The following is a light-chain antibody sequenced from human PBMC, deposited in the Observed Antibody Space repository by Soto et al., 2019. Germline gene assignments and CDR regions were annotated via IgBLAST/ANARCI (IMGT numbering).Light chain of an antibody. V-gene: IGLV3-21*02. CDR3: QVRETNTDHLV. Sequence: SYELTQAPSMSVAPGQTARITCGGNNIGSKSVHWYQQRPGQAPVVVIYDDTDRPSGIPERFSGSNSGNTATLTISGVEAGDEADYYCQVRETNTDHLVFGGGTQLTV. J-gene: IGLJ3*02. CDR1: NIGSKS. CDR2: DDT.